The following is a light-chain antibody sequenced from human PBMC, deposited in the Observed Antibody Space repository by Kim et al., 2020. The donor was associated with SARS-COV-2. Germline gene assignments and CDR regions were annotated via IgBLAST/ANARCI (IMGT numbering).Light chain of an antibody. J-gene: IGLJ3*02. Sequence: GKGVTIACSGSRSNIGSNYVYWYQQLPGTAPKLLIYRNNQRPSGVPDRFSGSKSGTSASLAISGLRSEDEADYYCAAWDDSLSGWVFGGGTQLTVL. CDR2: RNN. V-gene: IGLV1-47*01. CDR1: RSNIGSNY. CDR3: AAWDDSLSGWV.